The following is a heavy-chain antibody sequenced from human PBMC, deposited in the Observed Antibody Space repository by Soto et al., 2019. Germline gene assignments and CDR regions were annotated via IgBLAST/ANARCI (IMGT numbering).Heavy chain of an antibody. Sequence: QVPLQESGPGLVKPSGTLSLTCAVSGGSISTSNWWSWVRQPPGKGLEWIGEVYRTGSTNYNPSLERRLTISVDKSKNQFSLKLTSVTAADTAVYYCARARATIAAAAIFDCWGQGTLVTVSS. CDR3: ARARATIAAAAIFDC. CDR1: GGSISTSNW. CDR2: VYRTGST. J-gene: IGHJ4*02. D-gene: IGHD6-13*01. V-gene: IGHV4-4*02.